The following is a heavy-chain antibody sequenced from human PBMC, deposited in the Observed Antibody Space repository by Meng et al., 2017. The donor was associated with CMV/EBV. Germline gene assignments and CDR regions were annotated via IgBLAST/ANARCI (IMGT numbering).Heavy chain of an antibody. Sequence: ASVMVSCKASGYTFTRYGISRVRQAPGQGLEWMGWISAYNGNTNYAQKLQGRVTMTTDTSTSTAYMELRSLRSDDTAVYYCARVVETGTTEDAFDIWGQGTMVTVSS. V-gene: IGHV1-18*04. CDR2: ISAYNGNT. CDR1: GYTFTRYG. CDR3: ARVVETGTTEDAFDI. J-gene: IGHJ3*02. D-gene: IGHD1-1*01.